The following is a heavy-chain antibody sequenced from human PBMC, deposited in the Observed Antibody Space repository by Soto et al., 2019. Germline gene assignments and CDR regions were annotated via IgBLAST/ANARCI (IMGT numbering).Heavy chain of an antibody. D-gene: IGHD3-22*01. CDR3: ARWAGSGYNVDY. V-gene: IGHV4-31*03. CDR1: GGSISSGGYY. CDR2: IYYSGST. J-gene: IGHJ4*02. Sequence: SETLSLTCTVSGGSISSGGYYWSWIRQHPGKGLEWIRYIYYSGSTYYNPSLKSRVTISVDTSKIQFSLKLSSVTAADTAVYYCARWAGSGYNVDYWGQGTLVTVSS.